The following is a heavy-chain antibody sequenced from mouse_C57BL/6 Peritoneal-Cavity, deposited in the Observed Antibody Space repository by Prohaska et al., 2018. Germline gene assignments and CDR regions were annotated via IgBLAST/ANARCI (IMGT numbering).Heavy chain of an antibody. CDR1: GYTFTSYW. J-gene: IGHJ3*01. Sequence: QVQLQQPGAELVRPGSSVKLSCKASGYTFTSYWMHWVKQRPIQGLEWIVNIDPSARETNYNQKFKEKATLTVDKSSSTAYMQRSSLTSEESAVYYCAREGSNYGLAYWGQGTLVTVSA. CDR3: AREGSNYGLAY. CDR2: IDPSARET. V-gene: IGHV1-52*01. D-gene: IGHD2-5*01.